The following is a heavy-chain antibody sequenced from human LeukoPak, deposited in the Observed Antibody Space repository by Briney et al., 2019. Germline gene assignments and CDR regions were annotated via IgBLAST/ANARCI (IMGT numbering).Heavy chain of an antibody. CDR2: IYHSGST. CDR3: ARDLERRSYFDY. CDR1: GYSISSGYY. J-gene: IGHJ4*02. D-gene: IGHD1-1*01. Sequence: SETLSLTCTVSGYSISSGYYWGWIRQPPGKGLEWIGSIYHSGSTYYNPSLKSRVTISVDTSKNQFSLKLSSVTAADTAVYYCARDLERRSYFDYWGQGTLVTVSS. V-gene: IGHV4-38-2*02.